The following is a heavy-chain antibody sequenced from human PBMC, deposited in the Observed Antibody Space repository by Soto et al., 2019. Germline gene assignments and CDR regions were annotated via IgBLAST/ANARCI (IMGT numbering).Heavy chain of an antibody. Sequence: QVQLVQSGAEVKKPGASVKVSCKASGYTFTSYYMHWVRQAPGQGLEWMGIINPSGGSTSYAQKFKGRVTMTRDTSTSTVYMELSSLRSEDTAVYYCARAHPGYCSSTSCVPFDYWGQGTLVTVSS. CDR2: INPSGGST. V-gene: IGHV1-46*01. CDR1: GYTFTSYY. D-gene: IGHD2-2*01. CDR3: ARAHPGYCSSTSCVPFDY. J-gene: IGHJ4*02.